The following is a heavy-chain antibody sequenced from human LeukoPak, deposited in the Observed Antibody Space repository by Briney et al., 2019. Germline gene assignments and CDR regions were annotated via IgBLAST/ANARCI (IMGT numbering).Heavy chain of an antibody. J-gene: IGHJ4*02. D-gene: IGHD2-15*01. CDR1: GFIFSSHS. Sequence: PGGSLRLSCAASGFIFSSHSMNWVRQAPGKGLEWVSSIISSGSYIYYADSVKGRFTISRDNAKNSLFLQMNSLRAEATAVYYCTRDFGGYCSGGSCYSGWSDYWGQGTLVTVSS. V-gene: IGHV3-21*01. CDR3: TRDFGGYCSGGSCYSGWSDY. CDR2: IISSGSYI.